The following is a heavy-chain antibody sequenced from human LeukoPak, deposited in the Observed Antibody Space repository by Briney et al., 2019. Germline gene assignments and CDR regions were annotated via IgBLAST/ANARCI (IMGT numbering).Heavy chain of an antibody. Sequence: GGSLRLSCAASGFIFSSYEMNWVRQAPGKGLEWVSYISSSGSTRHYADSVKGRFTISRDNAKNSLYLQMNSLRAEDTAVYYCARVGQQLADYWGQGTLVTVSS. J-gene: IGHJ4*02. CDR1: GFIFSSYE. V-gene: IGHV3-48*03. CDR2: ISSSGSTR. CDR3: ARVGQQLADY. D-gene: IGHD6-13*01.